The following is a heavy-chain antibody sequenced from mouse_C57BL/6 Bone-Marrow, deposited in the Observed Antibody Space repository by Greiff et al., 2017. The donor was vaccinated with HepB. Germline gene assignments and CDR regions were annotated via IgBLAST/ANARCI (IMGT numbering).Heavy chain of an antibody. D-gene: IGHD1-1*01. Sequence: VQLQQSGAELVRPGASVTLSCKASGYTFTDYEMHWVKQTPVHGLEWIGAIDPETGGTAYNQKFKGKAILTADKSSSTAYMELRSLTSEDSAVYYCTRPITTVVAPNVWGTGTTVTVSS. CDR2: IDPETGGT. J-gene: IGHJ1*03. CDR1: GYTFTDYE. CDR3: TRPITTVVAPNV. V-gene: IGHV1-15*01.